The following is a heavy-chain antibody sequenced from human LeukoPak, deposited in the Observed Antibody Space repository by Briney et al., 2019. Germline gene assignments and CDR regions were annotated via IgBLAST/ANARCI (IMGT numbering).Heavy chain of an antibody. Sequence: GGSLRLSCAASGFIFSSYSMNWVRQAPGKGLEWVSSISSGSGHIYYADSVKGRFTISRDNAKNSLYLQMNSLRAEDTAVYYCASDPYYHDSRGEDWFDPWGQGTLVTVSS. V-gene: IGHV3-21*01. CDR2: ISSGSGHI. CDR1: GFIFSSYS. D-gene: IGHD3-22*01. J-gene: IGHJ5*02. CDR3: ASDPYYHDSRGEDWFDP.